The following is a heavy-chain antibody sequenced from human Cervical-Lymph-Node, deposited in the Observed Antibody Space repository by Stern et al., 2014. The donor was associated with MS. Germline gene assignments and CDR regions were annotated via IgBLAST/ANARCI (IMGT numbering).Heavy chain of an antibody. CDR2: ISEDGSNE. CDR1: GFTFSSYG. CDR3: ARGVYDI. V-gene: IGHV3-30*03. J-gene: IGHJ4*02. D-gene: IGHD3-22*01. Sequence: VHLVASGGGVVRPGRSLRLSCAASGFTFSSYGLHWVRQAPATGLQWVAFISEDGSNEYYADSVKGRFTISRDNSNNTLYLQTNSLREEDTAVYYCARGVYDIWGQGTLVTVSS.